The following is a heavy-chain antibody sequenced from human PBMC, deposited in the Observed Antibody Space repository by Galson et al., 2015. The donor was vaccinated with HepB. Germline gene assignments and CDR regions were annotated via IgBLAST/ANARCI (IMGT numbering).Heavy chain of an antibody. Sequence: SLRLSCAASGFTFSSYGMHWVRQAPGKGLEWVAVISYDGSNKYYADSVKGRFTISRDNSKNTLYLQMNSLRAEDTAVYYCAKDRLRFLEWPIDYWGQGTLVTVSS. D-gene: IGHD3-3*01. V-gene: IGHV3-30*18. CDR3: AKDRLRFLEWPIDY. J-gene: IGHJ4*02. CDR1: GFTFSSYG. CDR2: ISYDGSNK.